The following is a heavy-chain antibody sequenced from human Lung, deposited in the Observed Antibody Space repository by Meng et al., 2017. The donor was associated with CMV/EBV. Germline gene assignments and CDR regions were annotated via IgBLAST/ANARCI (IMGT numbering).Heavy chain of an antibody. V-gene: IGHV3-11*04. Sequence: GESXKISCAASGFTFSDYYMSWIRQAPGKGLEWVSYISSSGSTIYYADSEKGRFTISRDNAKNSLYLQMNSLRAEDTAVYYCARDPHDFWSGYHFDYWGQGXLVTVSS. CDR2: ISSSGSTI. J-gene: IGHJ4*02. CDR1: GFTFSDYY. D-gene: IGHD3-3*01. CDR3: ARDPHDFWSGYHFDY.